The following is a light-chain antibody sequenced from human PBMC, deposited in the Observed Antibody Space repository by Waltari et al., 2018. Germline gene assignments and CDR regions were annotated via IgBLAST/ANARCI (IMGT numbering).Light chain of an antibody. CDR1: NSNMGTNH. CDR3: ATWDSGPKAVV. V-gene: IGLV1-51*01. CDR2: DTD. J-gene: IGLJ2*01. Sequence: QSVLTQPPSVSAAPGQTVTISCSGSNSNMGTNHASWYRQVPGRPPKPLIYDTDSRPSGSPDRFSGSKSGTSATLDITGLQTGDEAGYYCATWDSGPKAVVFGGGTRLTVL.